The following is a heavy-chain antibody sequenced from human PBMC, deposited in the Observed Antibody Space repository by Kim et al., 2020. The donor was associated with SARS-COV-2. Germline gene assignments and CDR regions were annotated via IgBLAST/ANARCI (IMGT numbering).Heavy chain of an antibody. CDR2: INTNTGNP. V-gene: IGHV7-4-1*02. J-gene: IGHJ5*02. Sequence: ASVKVSCKASGYTFTSYAMNWVRQAPGQGLEWMGWINTNTGNPTYAQGFTGRFVFSLDTSVSTAYLQISSLKAEDTAVYYCAREGAGDFWSGYYRLGIGVGWFDPWGQGTLVTVSS. D-gene: IGHD3-3*01. CDR1: GYTFTSYA. CDR3: AREGAGDFWSGYYRLGIGVGWFDP.